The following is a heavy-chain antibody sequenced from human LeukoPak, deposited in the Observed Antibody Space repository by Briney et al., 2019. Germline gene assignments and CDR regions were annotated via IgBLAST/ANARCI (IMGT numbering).Heavy chain of an antibody. CDR3: ARGLGYYDILTWGNAFDI. CDR2: IIPNFGTA. D-gene: IGHD3-9*01. CDR1: GGTFSSYA. V-gene: IGHV1-69*05. J-gene: IGHJ3*02. Sequence: GASVTVSCKASGGTFSSYAISWVRQAPGQGLEWMGGIIPNFGTANYAQKFQSRVTITTDEATSTAYMELSSLRSEDTAVYYCARGLGYYDILTWGNAFDIWGQGTMVTVSS.